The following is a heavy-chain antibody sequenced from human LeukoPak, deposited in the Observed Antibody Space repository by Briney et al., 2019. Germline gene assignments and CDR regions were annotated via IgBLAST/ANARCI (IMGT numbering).Heavy chain of an antibody. CDR1: GDSLNTYY. D-gene: IGHD3-22*01. J-gene: IGHJ3*02. CDR2: IHHSGAT. V-gene: IGHV4-4*07. Sequence: SETLSLTCTVSGDSLNTYYWDWIRQPAGKRLEWVGRIHHSGATNYNPSLKSRVTMSVDTSKNQFSLKLSSVTAADTAVYYCARGRFFYYDSSGYYRHHAFDIWGQGTMVTVSS. CDR3: ARGRFFYYDSSGYYRHHAFDI.